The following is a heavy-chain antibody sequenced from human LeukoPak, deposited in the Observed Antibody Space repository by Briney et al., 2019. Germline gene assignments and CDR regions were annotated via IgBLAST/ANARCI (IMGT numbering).Heavy chain of an antibody. V-gene: IGHV4-59*08. CDR3: ARHSGRDSSCP. CDR2: MYDSGST. D-gene: IGHD6-6*01. J-gene: IGHJ4*02. Sequence: SETLSLTCTVSGGSLSSYYWNWIRQTPGKGLEWIGYMYDSGSTKYNPSLKSRVTISVDTSKNQFFLRLTSVTAADTAVYYCARHSGRDSSCPWGQGTLVTVSS. CDR1: GGSLSSYY.